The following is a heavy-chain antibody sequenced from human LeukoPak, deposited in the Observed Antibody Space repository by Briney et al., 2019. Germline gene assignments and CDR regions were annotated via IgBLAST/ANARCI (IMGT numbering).Heavy chain of an antibody. D-gene: IGHD6-19*01. J-gene: IGHJ4*02. CDR3: ARVRVSVAGHDY. Sequence: TSEALSLTCTVSGGSISSYYWSWVRQAPGKGLEWVSVIYSSGNTYYADSVKGRFTISRDNSKNTLYLQMNSLRDEDTAVYYCARVRVSVAGHDYWGQGTLVTVSS. V-gene: IGHV3-66*01. CDR2: IYSSGNT. CDR1: GGSISSYY.